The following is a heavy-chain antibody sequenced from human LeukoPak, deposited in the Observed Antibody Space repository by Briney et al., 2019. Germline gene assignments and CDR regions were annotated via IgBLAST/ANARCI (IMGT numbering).Heavy chain of an antibody. CDR1: GFSLSSTGVG. V-gene: IGHV2-5*02. D-gene: IGHD3-16*01. Sequence: SGPTLVNPTQTLTLTCTFSGFSLSSTGVGVGWARQPPGKALEWLALIYWDDEKQYSPSLRTRLTITKDTSKNQVVLTMTNLDPVDTATYYCVHRTNLVRGWGSFSWFWDQGILVTVSS. J-gene: IGHJ4*02. CDR3: VHRTNLVRGWGSFSWF. CDR2: IYWDDEK.